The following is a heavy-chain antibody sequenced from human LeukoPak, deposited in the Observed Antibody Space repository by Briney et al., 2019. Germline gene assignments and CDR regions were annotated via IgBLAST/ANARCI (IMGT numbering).Heavy chain of an antibody. D-gene: IGHD3-10*01. J-gene: IGHJ4*02. CDR2: IYYSGNT. CDR3: ARQTGSGLFTLP. V-gene: IGHV4-39*01. CDR1: GDSISSSNSY. Sequence: PSETLSLTCIVSGDSISSSNSYWGWIRQPPGKGLEWIGSIYYSGNTYYNASLKSRVSISVDTSKNHFSLRLTSVTAADTAVYYCARQTGSGLFTLPGGQGTLVTVSS.